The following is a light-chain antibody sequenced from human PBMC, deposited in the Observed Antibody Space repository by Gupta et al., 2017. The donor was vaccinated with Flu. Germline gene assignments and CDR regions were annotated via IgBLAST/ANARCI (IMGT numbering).Light chain of an antibody. Sequence: QSALTQPPSAHGSPGQSVTISCSGTSNDVGGYNEVSWYQQHPGKAPGLIIYDVNQRPPGVPNRFSGSQSGNTASRTVAGLQAEDESDFYCSSYAGSNSYVFGTGTKVTVL. J-gene: IGLJ1*01. V-gene: IGLV2-8*01. CDR2: DVN. CDR3: SSYAGSNSYV. CDR1: SNDVGGYNE.